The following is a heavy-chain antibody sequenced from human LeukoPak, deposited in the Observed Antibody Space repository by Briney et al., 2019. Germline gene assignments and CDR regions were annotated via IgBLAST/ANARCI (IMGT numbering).Heavy chain of an antibody. CDR2: IGGSGGGT. V-gene: IGHV3-23*01. CDR1: GFTFSTYS. D-gene: IGHD3-3*01. Sequence: PGASLRLSCAASGFTFSTYSMSWVRQAPGKGLEWVSAIGGSGGGTYYADSVKGRFTISRDNSKNTLYLQMNSLRAEDTAVYYCAKREGVDTIFGVVTSGGMDVWGQGTTVTVFS. J-gene: IGHJ6*02. CDR3: AKREGVDTIFGVVTSGGMDV.